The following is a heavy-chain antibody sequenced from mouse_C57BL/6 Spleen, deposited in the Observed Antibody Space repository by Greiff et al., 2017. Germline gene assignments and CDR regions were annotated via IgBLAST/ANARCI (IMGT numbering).Heavy chain of an antibody. Sequence: VKLQESGPELVKPGASVKISCKASGYAFSSSWMNWVKQRPGKGLEWIGRIYPGDGDTNYNGKFKGKATLTADKSSSTAYMQLSSLTSEDSAVYFCARDYENYAMDYWGQGTSVTVSS. J-gene: IGHJ4*01. CDR1: GYAFSSSW. CDR2: IYPGDGDT. CDR3: ARDYENYAMDY. D-gene: IGHD2-4*01. V-gene: IGHV1-82*01.